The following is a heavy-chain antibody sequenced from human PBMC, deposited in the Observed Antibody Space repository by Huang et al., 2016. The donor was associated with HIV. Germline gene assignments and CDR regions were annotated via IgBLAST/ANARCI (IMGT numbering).Heavy chain of an antibody. CDR1: TFTFGSYW. CDR2: IKKDESEK. CDR3: ATKTAAMDI. J-gene: IGHJ6*02. D-gene: IGHD1-7*01. V-gene: IGHV3-7*01. Sequence: VESGGRLVQPGGSIRLSCVGSTFTFGSYWMSWVRQAPGKGLEWLANIKKDESEKYYVESVKGRFNISRDNAKKVLFLEMNNVRVEDTATYYCATKTAAMDIWGQGTTVTVS.